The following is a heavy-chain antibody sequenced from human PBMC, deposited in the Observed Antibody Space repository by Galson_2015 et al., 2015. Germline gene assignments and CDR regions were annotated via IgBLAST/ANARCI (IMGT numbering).Heavy chain of an antibody. D-gene: IGHD2-21*02. V-gene: IGHV3-33*08. CDR2: IWYDGSNK. CDR1: GFTFSSYG. CDR3: ARESWRVVTAISSGMDV. J-gene: IGHJ6*02. Sequence: SLRLSCAASGFTFSSYGMHWVRQAPGKGLEWVAVIWYDGSNKYYADSVKGRFTISRDNSKNTLYLQMNSLRAEDTAVYYCARESWRVVTAISSGMDVWGQGTTVTVSS.